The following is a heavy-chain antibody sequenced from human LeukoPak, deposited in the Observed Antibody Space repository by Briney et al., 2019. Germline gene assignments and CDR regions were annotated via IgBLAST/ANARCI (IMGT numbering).Heavy chain of an antibody. CDR1: GFTFSSYA. D-gene: IGHD6-13*01. Sequence: GGSLRLSCAASGFTFSSYAMSWVRQAPGQGLEWVSAISGSGGSTYYADSVKGRFTISRDNSKNTLYLQLNSLRAEDTAVYFCASSSWSSEYFHYWGQGTLVTVSS. J-gene: IGHJ1*01. V-gene: IGHV3-23*01. CDR3: ASSSWSSEYFHY. CDR2: ISGSGGST.